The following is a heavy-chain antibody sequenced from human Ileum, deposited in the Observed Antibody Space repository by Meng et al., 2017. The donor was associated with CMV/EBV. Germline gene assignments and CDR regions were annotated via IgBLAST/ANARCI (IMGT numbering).Heavy chain of an antibody. V-gene: IGHV3-21*01. CDR3: ARDHHLMYYYDTSGYDP. CDR2: ISSSSSDI. Sequence: GGSLRLSCAASGFIFSSYSMNWVRQAPGKGLEWVSSISSSSSDISYADAVKGRFTISRDNAKDTLHLQMDSLRAEDSAVYYCARDHHLMYYYDTSGYDPWARGTLVPSPQ. CDR1: GFIFSSYS. D-gene: IGHD3-22*01. J-gene: IGHJ5*02.